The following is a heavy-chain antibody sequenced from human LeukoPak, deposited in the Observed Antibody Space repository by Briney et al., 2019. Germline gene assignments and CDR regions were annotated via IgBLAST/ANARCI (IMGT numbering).Heavy chain of an antibody. J-gene: IGHJ4*02. V-gene: IGHV4-34*01. CDR1: GGSFSGYY. CDR3: ARGLGGSSGWYANY. D-gene: IGHD6-19*01. CDR2: INHSGST. Sequence: SETLSLTCAVYGGSFSGYYRSWIRQPPEKGLEWIGEINHSGSTNYNPSLKSRVTISVDTSKNQFSLKLSSVTAADTAVYYCARGLGGSSGWYANYWGQGTLVTVSS.